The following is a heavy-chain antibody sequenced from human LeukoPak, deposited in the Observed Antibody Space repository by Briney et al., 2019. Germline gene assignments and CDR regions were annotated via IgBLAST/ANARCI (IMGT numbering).Heavy chain of an antibody. J-gene: IGHJ5*02. CDR2: IIPIFGTA. CDR3: ARQGSSSPRYNWFDP. Sequence: SVKVSCKASGGTFSSYAISWVRQAPGQGLEWMGGIIPIFGTANYAQKFQGRVTITTDESTSTAYMELRSLRSDDTAVYYCARQGSSSPRYNWFDPWGQGTLVTVSS. CDR1: GGTFSSYA. D-gene: IGHD6-13*01. V-gene: IGHV1-69*05.